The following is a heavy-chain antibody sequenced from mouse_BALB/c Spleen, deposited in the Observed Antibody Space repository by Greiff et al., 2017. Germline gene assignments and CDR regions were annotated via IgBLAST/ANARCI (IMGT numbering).Heavy chain of an antibody. CDR3: ARGVDYGSSYVNYFDY. Sequence: QVQLQQPGAELVKPGASVKLSCKASGYSFTSYWMHWVKQRPGQGLEWIGMIDPSDSETRLNQKFKDKATLTVDKSSSTAYMQLSSPTSEDSAVYYCARGVDYGSSYVNYFDYWGQGTTLTVSS. V-gene: IGHV1-69*02. D-gene: IGHD1-1*01. CDR2: IDPSDSET. J-gene: IGHJ2*01. CDR1: GYSFTSYW.